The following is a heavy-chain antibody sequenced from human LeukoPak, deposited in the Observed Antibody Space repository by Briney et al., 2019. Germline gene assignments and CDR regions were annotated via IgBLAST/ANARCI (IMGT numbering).Heavy chain of an antibody. V-gene: IGHV4-59*01. D-gene: IGHD5-24*01. Sequence: YPSETLSLTCTLSGGSISSYYWSWIRQPPGKGLEWIGYIYYSGSTNYNPSLKSRVTISVDTSKNQFSLKLSSVTAADTAVYYCARDGRRDGYKELDYWGQGTLVTVSS. J-gene: IGHJ4*02. CDR2: IYYSGST. CDR3: ARDGRRDGYKELDY. CDR1: GGSISSYY.